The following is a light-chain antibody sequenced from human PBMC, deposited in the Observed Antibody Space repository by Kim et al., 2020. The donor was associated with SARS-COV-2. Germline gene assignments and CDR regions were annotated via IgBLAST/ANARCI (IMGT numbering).Light chain of an antibody. CDR2: KAS. Sequence: DIQTTQSPSTLSASVGDRVTITCRASQSISIWLAWYQQKPGKAPRLLIYKASTLQSGVPSRFSGSGSGTDFTLTISSLEPEDFAVYYCQQRSNWPPWTFGQGTKVDIK. CDR3: QQRSNWPPWT. CDR1: QSISIW. V-gene: IGKV1-5*03. J-gene: IGKJ1*01.